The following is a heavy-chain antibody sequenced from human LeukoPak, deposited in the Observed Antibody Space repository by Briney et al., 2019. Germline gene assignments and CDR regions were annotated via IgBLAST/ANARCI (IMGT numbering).Heavy chain of an antibody. CDR2: IYYSGST. D-gene: IGHD3-10*01. J-gene: IGHJ3*02. CDR1: GGSISSSSSY. V-gene: IGHV4-39*01. CDR3: ASRTKLGPGEDAFDI. Sequence: SETLSLTCTVSGGSISSSSSYWGWIRQPPGKGLEWIGSIYYSGSTYYNPSLKSRVTISVDTSKNQFSLKLSSVTAADTAVYYCASRTKLGPGEDAFDIWGQGTMVTVSS.